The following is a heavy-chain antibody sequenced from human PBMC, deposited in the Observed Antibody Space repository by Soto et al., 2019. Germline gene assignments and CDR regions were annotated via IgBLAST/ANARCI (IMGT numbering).Heavy chain of an antibody. CDR3: AKDRGLAESGRWSHYYYGMDV. Sequence: GGSLRLSCIVSGFSYAGYALAWVRQAPGKGLEWVAVISSDGSSKYYGDSVRGRFTISRDNSKNTLFLEMNSLRSEDTAVYYCAKDRGLAESGRWSHYYYGMDVWGQGTTVTVSS. V-gene: IGHV3-30*18. CDR2: ISSDGSSK. J-gene: IGHJ6*02. CDR1: GFSYAGYA. D-gene: IGHD1-26*01.